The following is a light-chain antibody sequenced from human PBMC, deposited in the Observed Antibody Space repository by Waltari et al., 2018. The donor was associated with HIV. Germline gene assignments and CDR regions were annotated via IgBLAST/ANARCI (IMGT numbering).Light chain of an antibody. J-gene: IGLJ1*01. V-gene: IGLV2-23*02. CDR2: EVN. Sequence: QSALTQPASVSGSPGQSITISCTGTRSVVGTYNLVSCCQQHPGKAPKLIIYEVNKRPSGVSIRFSGSKSGNTASLTISGLQAEDEADYYCCSYTDNHTYVFGIGTKVTVL. CDR3: CSYTDNHTYV. CDR1: RSVVGTYNL.